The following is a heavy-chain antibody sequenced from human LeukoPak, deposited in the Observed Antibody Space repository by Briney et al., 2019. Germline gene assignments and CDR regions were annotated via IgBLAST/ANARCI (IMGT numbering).Heavy chain of an antibody. J-gene: IGHJ4*02. Sequence: GESLKISCKGSGYSFTSYWIGWVRQMPGKGLEWMGIIYPGDSDTRYSPSFQGQVTISADKSISTAYLQWSSLKASDTAMYYCARQKGYDILTGYIYDYWGQGTLVTVSS. V-gene: IGHV5-51*01. CDR2: IYPGDSDT. CDR1: GYSFTSYW. CDR3: ARQKGYDILTGYIYDY. D-gene: IGHD3-9*01.